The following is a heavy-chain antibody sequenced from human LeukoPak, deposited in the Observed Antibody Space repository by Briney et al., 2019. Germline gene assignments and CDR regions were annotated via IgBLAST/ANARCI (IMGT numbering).Heavy chain of an antibody. Sequence: ASVKVSCKASGYTFTSYYMHWVRQAPGQGLEWMGIINPSGGSTSYAQKFQGRVTITADESTSTAYMELSSLRSEDTAVYYCASSASCCPLNWFDPWGQGTLVTVSP. CDR3: ASSASCCPLNWFDP. CDR2: INPSGGST. D-gene: IGHD2-2*01. CDR1: GYTFTSYY. V-gene: IGHV1-46*01. J-gene: IGHJ5*02.